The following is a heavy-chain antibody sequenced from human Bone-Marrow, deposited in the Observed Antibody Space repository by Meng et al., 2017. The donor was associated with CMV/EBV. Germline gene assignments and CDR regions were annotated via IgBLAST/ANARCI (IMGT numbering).Heavy chain of an antibody. D-gene: IGHD2-21*02. J-gene: IGHJ4*02. CDR1: CFTFSNYA. CDR2: ISSSGATT. V-gene: IGHV3-23*01. CDR3: AKSETYCGGDCYSDY. Sequence: SCFTFSNYAMPWVRQAPGKGLEWVSAISSSGATTYYADSVKGRFTISRDDSKTTLYLQMNSLRAEDTAIYYCAKSETYCGGDCYSDYWGQGTLVTVSS.